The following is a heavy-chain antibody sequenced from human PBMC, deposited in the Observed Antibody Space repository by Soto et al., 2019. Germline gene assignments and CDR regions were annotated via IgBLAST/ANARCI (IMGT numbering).Heavy chain of an antibody. V-gene: IGHV6-1*01. D-gene: IGHD3-10*01. CDR1: GDSVSSNSAA. CDR3: ARRDGGFDY. J-gene: IGHJ4*02. Sequence: QTLSLTRAISGDSVSSNSAAWNWIRQSPSGGLQWLGGTYYRSKWYYDYAVSVRSRININTDTSKNQFSLLLNSVTPEDTAVYYCARRDGGFDYWGQGTLVTVSS. CDR2: TYYRSKWYY.